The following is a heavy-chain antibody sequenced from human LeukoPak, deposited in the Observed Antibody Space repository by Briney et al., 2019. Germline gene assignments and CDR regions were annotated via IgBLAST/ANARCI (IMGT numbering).Heavy chain of an antibody. D-gene: IGHD6-13*01. V-gene: IGHV3-74*01. J-gene: IGHJ6*03. CDR2: INSGGTVT. CDR3: ARDGVPGIAAVDDHTYYYYYYMDV. CDR1: GFTFSDFW. Sequence: PGGSLRLSCAASGFTFSDFWMHWVRQAPGKGLVWVSRINSGGTVTNYADSVKGRLTISRDNAKNTLYLQMNSLRAEDTAVYYCARDGVPGIAAVDDHTYYYYYYMDVWGKGTTVTVSS.